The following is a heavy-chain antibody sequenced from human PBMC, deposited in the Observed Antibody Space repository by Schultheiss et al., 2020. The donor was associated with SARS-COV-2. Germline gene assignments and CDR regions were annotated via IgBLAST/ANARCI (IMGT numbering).Heavy chain of an antibody. D-gene: IGHD3-3*01. V-gene: IGHV3-23*01. Sequence: GGSLRLSCAASGFTFSGSAMHWVRQAPGKGLEWVSGISGSGGSTYYADSVKGRFTISRDNSKNTLYLQMNSLRAEDTAVYYCAKASIWEYGFGYYYYGMDVWGQGTTVTVSS. CDR3: AKASIWEYGFGYYYYGMDV. CDR2: ISGSGGST. CDR1: GFTFSGSA. J-gene: IGHJ6*02.